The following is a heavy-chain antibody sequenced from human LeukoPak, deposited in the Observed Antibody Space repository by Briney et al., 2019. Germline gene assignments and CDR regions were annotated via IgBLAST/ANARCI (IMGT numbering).Heavy chain of an antibody. CDR1: GYTFTSYD. J-gene: IGHJ4*02. V-gene: IGHV1-8*01. CDR2: MNPNSGNI. D-gene: IGHD1-26*01. Sequence: GASVKVSCKASGYTFTSYDINWVRQATGQGLEWMGWMNPNSGNIGYAQKFQGRVTMTRNTSISTAYMELSGLRSEDTAVYYCARVGATTAGDYWGQGTLVTVSS. CDR3: ARVGATTAGDY.